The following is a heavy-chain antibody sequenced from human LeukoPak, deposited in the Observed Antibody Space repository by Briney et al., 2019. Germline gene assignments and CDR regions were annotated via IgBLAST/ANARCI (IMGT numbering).Heavy chain of an antibody. CDR1: GFTFSSYA. CDR3: SRGPYSGSYYSMDV. D-gene: IGHD1-26*01. V-gene: IGHV3-64*01. Sequence: PGGSLRLSCAASGFTFSSYAMHWVRQAPGKGLEYVSAISSNGGSTYYANSVKGRFTISRDNSKNTLYLQMGSLRAEDMAVYYCSRGPYSGSYYSMDVWGQGTTVTVSS. J-gene: IGHJ6*02. CDR2: ISSNGGST.